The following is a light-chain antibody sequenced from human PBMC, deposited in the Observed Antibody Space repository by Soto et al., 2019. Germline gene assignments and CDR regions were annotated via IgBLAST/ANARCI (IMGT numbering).Light chain of an antibody. J-gene: IGLJ2*01. CDR1: SSDVGGYNY. V-gene: IGLV2-14*01. Sequence: QSALTQPASVSGSPGQSITISCTGTSSDVGGYNYVSWYQQHPGKAPKLMISEVSNRPSGVSNRFSGSKSGNTASLTISGLQAEDEADYYCSSYTGSSTHVLFGGGTKLTVL. CDR2: EVS. CDR3: SSYTGSSTHVL.